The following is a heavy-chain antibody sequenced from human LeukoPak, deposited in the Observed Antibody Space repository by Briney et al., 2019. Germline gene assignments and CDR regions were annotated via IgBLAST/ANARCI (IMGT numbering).Heavy chain of an antibody. Sequence: GESLKISCKGSGYSFTSYWIGWVRQMPGKGLEWMGIIYPGDSDTRYSPSFQGQVTISADKSISTAYLQWSSLKASDTAMYYCARFGRVGRSTGPDYYFDYWGQGTLVTASS. CDR1: GYSFTSYW. J-gene: IGHJ4*02. V-gene: IGHV5-51*01. CDR2: IYPGDSDT. D-gene: IGHD2-15*01. CDR3: ARFGRVGRSTGPDYYFDY.